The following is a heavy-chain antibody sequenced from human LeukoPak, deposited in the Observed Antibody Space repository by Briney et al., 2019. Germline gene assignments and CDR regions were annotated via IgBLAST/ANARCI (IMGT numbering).Heavy chain of an antibody. D-gene: IGHD3-3*01. V-gene: IGHV4-39*07. CDR3: ARGNLLRFLEWKGTFDY. J-gene: IGHJ4*02. Sequence: SETLSLTCTVSSGSISSSGYYWGWIRQPPGKGLEWIGGINHSGSTNYNPSLKSRVTISVDTFKNQFSLKLSSVTAADTAVYYGARGNLLRFLEWKGTFDYWAREPWLPSPQ. CDR1: SGSISSSGYY. CDR2: INHSGST.